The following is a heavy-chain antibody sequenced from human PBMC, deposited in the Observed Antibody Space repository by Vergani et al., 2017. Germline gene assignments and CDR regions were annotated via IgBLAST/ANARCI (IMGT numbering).Heavy chain of an antibody. J-gene: IGHJ4*02. Sequence: EVQLVESGGGLVQPGGSLRVSCAASGFTFSSYSMHWVRQAPGKGLEWVSYISSSSSTLYYADSVKGRFTISRDNAKNSMYLQMNSLRAEDTAVYYCARGPSNYECVTGYYVDYWGQGTLVTVSS. D-gene: IGHD3-9*01. CDR3: ARGPSNYECVTGYYVDY. CDR1: GFTFSSYS. CDR2: ISSSSSTL. V-gene: IGHV3-48*01.